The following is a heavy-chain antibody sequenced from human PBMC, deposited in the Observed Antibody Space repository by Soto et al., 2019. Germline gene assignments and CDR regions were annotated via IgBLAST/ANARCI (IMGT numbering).Heavy chain of an antibody. Sequence: SETLSLTCTVSGGSISSGGYYWSWIRQHPGKGLEWIGYIYYSGSTYYNPSLKSRVTISVDTSKNQFSLKLSSVTAADTAVYYCARRVVRGRISATDIWYKGTMVTVS. D-gene: IGHD3-10*01. CDR1: GGSISSGGYY. CDR2: IYYSGST. V-gene: IGHV4-31*03. CDR3: ARRVVRGRISATDI. J-gene: IGHJ6*03.